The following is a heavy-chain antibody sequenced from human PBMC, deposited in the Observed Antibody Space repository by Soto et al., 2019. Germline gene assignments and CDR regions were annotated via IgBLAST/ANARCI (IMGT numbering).Heavy chain of an antibody. CDR2: ISYDGSNK. D-gene: IGHD1-26*01. CDR1: GFTFSSYA. J-gene: IGHJ6*04. V-gene: IGHV3-30-3*01. Sequence: GGSLRLSCAASGFTFSSYAMHWVRQAPGKGLEWVTVISYDGSNKYYADSVKGRFTISRDNSKNTLYLQLNSLRAEDTAVYYCAKGVELDVWGNGTTVTVSS. CDR3: AKGVELDV.